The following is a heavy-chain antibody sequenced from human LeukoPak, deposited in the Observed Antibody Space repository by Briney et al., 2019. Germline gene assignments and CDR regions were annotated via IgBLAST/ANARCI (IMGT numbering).Heavy chain of an antibody. Sequence: QTGGSLRLSCAASGFTFSSYEMNWVRQAPGKGLEWVSYISSSGSTIYYADSVKGRFTNSRDNAKNSLYLQMNSLRAEDTAVYYCARDLSPSDYYGSGSYNYYYYGMDVWGQGTTVTVSS. CDR3: ARDLSPSDYYGSGSYNYYYYGMDV. CDR1: GFTFSSYE. CDR2: ISSSGSTI. J-gene: IGHJ6*02. D-gene: IGHD3-10*01. V-gene: IGHV3-48*03.